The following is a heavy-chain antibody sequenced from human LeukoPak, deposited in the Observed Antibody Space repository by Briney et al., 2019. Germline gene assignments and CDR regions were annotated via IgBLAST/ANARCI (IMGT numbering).Heavy chain of an antibody. Sequence: ASVKVSCKASGGTFSSYAISWVRQAPGQGLEWMGGIIPIFGTANYAQKFQGRVTITADESTSTAYMELSSLRSDDTAVYYCARTISGWSTGYFDYWGQGTLVTVSS. CDR1: GGTFSSYA. CDR3: ARTISGWSTGYFDY. V-gene: IGHV1-69*13. D-gene: IGHD6-19*01. CDR2: IIPIFGTA. J-gene: IGHJ4*02.